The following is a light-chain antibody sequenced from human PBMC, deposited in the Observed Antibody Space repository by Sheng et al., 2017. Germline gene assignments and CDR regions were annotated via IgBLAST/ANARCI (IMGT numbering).Light chain of an antibody. CDR2: DVT. Sequence: QSGLTQPAAVSGSPGQSITISCSGTNSDVGNYDYVAWYQQFPGKAPRLILYDVTKRPSGVSHRFSGSKSGNTASLTISGLQAEDQADYYCASYTNTNTVIFGGGATLTV. V-gene: IGLV2-14*03. J-gene: IGLJ2*01. CDR3: ASYTNTNTVI. CDR1: NSDVGNYDY.